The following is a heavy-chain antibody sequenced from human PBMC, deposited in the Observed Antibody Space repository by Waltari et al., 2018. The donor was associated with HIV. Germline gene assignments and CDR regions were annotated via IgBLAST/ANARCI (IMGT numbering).Heavy chain of an antibody. CDR3: AKDLWDLTVIRGAFWFDP. Sequence: EVRLFESGGFLVQPGGALRLSCAASGFAFGDYAMTWVGQAPGKGLQWVSTISSNAISTYYADSVKGRFTIARDNSKNTLYLQMNSLRVEDTALYFCAKDLWDLTVIRGAFWFDPWGQGTLVTVSS. J-gene: IGHJ5*02. CDR2: ISSNAIST. V-gene: IGHV3-23*01. CDR1: GFAFGDYA. D-gene: IGHD1-20*01.